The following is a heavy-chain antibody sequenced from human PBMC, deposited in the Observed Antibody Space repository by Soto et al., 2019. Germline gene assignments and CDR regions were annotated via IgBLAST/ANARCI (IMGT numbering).Heavy chain of an antibody. CDR2: IDGSSDYT. CDR3: ARDLRFSSTNYFDF. Sequence: GGSLRLSGTASGFLFTDYYMSWIGQPPGKGLEWLAYIDGSSDYTNSADSVKGRFTISRDNAKNSVFLQMNNLRADDTAVYYCARDLRFSSTNYFDFWGRGTLVTVSS. V-gene: IGHV3-11*06. CDR1: GFLFTDYY. J-gene: IGHJ4*02. D-gene: IGHD2-8*01.